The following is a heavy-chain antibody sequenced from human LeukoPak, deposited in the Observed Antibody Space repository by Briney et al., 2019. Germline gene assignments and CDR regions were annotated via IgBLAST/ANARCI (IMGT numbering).Heavy chain of an antibody. D-gene: IGHD3-9*01. CDR1: GGTFSIYA. Sequence: SVKVSCKASGGTFSIYAISWVRQAPGQGLEWMGGIIPIFGTANYAQKLQGRVTMTTDTSTSTAYMELRSLRSDDTAVYYCARVPIYYDILTGYYDYWGQGTLVTVSS. J-gene: IGHJ4*02. V-gene: IGHV1-69*05. CDR3: ARVPIYYDILTGYYDY. CDR2: IIPIFGTA.